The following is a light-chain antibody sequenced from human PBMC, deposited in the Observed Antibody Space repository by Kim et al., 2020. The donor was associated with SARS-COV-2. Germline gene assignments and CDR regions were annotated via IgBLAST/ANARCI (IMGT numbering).Light chain of an antibody. J-gene: IGLJ3*02. CDR1: SSNIGSNT. CDR3: AAWDGSLKGWV. V-gene: IGLV1-44*01. CDR2: SNT. Sequence: QPVLTQPPSASGTPGQRVTIACSGSSSNIGSNTVNWFQQLPGTAPKLLIYSNTQRPSGVPDRFSGSKSGTSASLAISGLQSEDEADYYCAAWDGSLKGWVFAGGTQLTVL.